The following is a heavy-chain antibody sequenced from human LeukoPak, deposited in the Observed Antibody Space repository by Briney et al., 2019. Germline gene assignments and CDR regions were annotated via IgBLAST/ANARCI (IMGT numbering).Heavy chain of an antibody. CDR2: MGWNSGSI. Sequence: GGSLRLSCAAPGFTFDDYAMNWVRQVPGKGLEWVSGMGWNSGSIGYGDSVKGRFTISRDNAKKSLYLQMNSLRVEDTALYYYVKSYSYGYVTSHYFDYWGQGTLVTVSS. V-gene: IGHV3-9*01. D-gene: IGHD5-18*01. J-gene: IGHJ4*02. CDR1: GFTFDDYA. CDR3: VKSYSYGYVTSHYFDY.